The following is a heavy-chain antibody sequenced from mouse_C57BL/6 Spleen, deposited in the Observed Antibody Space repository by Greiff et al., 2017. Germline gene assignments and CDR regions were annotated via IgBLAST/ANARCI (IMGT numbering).Heavy chain of an antibody. CDR1: GYTFTDYY. Sequence: QVQLQQSGAELVKPGASVKLSCKASGYTFTDYYINWVKQRPGQGLEWIGMIHPNSGSTNYNEKFKSKATLTVDKSSSTAYMQLSSLTSEDSAVYYCARRLAVTNYAMGDWGQGTSVTVSS. V-gene: IGHV1-64*01. D-gene: IGHD1-2*01. CDR2: IHPNSGST. CDR3: ARRLAVTNYAMGD. J-gene: IGHJ4*01.